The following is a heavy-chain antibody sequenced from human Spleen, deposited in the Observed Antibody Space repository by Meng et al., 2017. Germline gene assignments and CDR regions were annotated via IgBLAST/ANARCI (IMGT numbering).Heavy chain of an antibody. V-gene: IGHV4-39*07. CDR2: IYYSGST. CDR1: GGSISSSSYY. D-gene: IGHD6-19*01. J-gene: IGHJ4*02. CDR3: RKCFYRSGGNDY. Sequence: GSLRLSCTVSGGSISSSSYYWGWIRQPPGKGLEWIGSIYYSGSTYYNPSLKSRVTISVDTSKNQFSLKLSSVTAADTAVYYCRKCFYRSGGNDYWGQGTLVTVSS.